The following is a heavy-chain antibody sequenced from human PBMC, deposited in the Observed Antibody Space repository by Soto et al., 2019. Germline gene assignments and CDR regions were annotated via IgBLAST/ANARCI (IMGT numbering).Heavy chain of an antibody. CDR2: IDPSDNAT. CDR3: ATNYYDSSGYLY. V-gene: IGHV1-46*01. Sequence: QVQLVQSGAEVKKPGASVKVSCKASGHKVINYIVHWVRQAPGQGLEWLGKIDPSDNATSYAQKFQGRVTLTRDPSTNTVYVELSSLRSEDTAIYYCATNYYDSSGYLYWGQGTLVTVSS. CDR1: GHKVINYI. D-gene: IGHD3-22*01. J-gene: IGHJ4*02.